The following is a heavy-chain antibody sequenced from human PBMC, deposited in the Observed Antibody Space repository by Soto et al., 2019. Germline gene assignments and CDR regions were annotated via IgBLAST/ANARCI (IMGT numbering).Heavy chain of an antibody. CDR1: GGSISSGGYY. Sequence: PSETLSLTCTVSGGSISSGGYYWSWIRQHPGKGLEWIGYIYYSGSTYYNPSLKSRVTISVDTSKNQFSLKLSSVTAADTAVYYCARESTDYASTEGAFDIWGQGTMVTVSS. CDR2: IYYSGST. D-gene: IGHD4-17*01. J-gene: IGHJ3*02. V-gene: IGHV4-31*03. CDR3: ARESTDYASTEGAFDI.